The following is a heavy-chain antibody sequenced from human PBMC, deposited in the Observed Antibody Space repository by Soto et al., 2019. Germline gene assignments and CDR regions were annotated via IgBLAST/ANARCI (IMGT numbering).Heavy chain of an antibody. J-gene: IGHJ4*02. D-gene: IGHD3-22*01. CDR3: ARGDGMYYYDSSGYYPLDY. CDR1: GYTFTSYG. V-gene: IGHV1-18*01. Sequence: QVPLVQSGAEVKKPGASVKVSCKASGYTFTSYGISWVRQAPGQGLEWMGWISAYNGNTNYAQKLQGRVTMTTDTSTSTAYMELRSLRSDDTAVYYCARGDGMYYYDSSGYYPLDYWGQGTLVTVSS. CDR2: ISAYNGNT.